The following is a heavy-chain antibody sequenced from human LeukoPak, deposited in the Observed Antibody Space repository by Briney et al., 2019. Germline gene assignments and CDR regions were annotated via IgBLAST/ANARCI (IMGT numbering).Heavy chain of an antibody. V-gene: IGHV3-53*01. D-gene: IGHD2-8*01. Sequence: PGGSLRLSCAASGFTVSSNYMSWVRQSPGKGLEWVSIIYSGGGTFCADSVKGRFTVSRDNSKNTVYLQMNSLRAEDTAVYYCARRKTNGWSIDYWGQGTLVTVSS. J-gene: IGHJ4*02. CDR1: GFTVSSNY. CDR2: IYSGGGT. CDR3: ARRKTNGWSIDY.